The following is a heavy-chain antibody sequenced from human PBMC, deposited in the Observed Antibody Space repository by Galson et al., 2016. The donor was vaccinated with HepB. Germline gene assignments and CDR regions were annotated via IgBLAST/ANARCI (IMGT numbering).Heavy chain of an antibody. D-gene: IGHD6-19*01. J-gene: IGHJ4*02. Sequence: SVKVSCKASGATFSSFAISWVRQAPGQGLEWMGGINPLFGTTNYAHKFYGRVTITADESTSTTHMEMSSLTSDDTAVYYCARAPLGSGWYQEDYWGQGILVTVSS. V-gene: IGHV1-69*13. CDR1: GATFSSFA. CDR3: ARAPLGSGWYQEDY. CDR2: INPLFGTT.